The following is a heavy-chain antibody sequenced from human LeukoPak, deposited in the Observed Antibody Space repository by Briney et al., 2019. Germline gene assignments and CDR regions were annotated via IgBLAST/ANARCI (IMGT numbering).Heavy chain of an antibody. Sequence: PSETLSLTCTVSGGSSSGWYWRWIRRPAPTLLLWIRRIYTSGSTNYNPSLKSRVTISVDTSKNQFSLKLSSVTAADTAVYYCARAYDFWSGYSPAEYFQHWGQGTLVTVSS. CDR2: IYTSGST. D-gene: IGHD3-3*01. CDR3: ARAYDFWSGYSPAEYFQH. CDR1: GGSSSGWY. J-gene: IGHJ1*01. V-gene: IGHV4-4*07.